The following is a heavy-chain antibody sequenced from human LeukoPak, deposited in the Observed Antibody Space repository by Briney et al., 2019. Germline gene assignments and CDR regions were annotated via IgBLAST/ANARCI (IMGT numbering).Heavy chain of an antibody. CDR2: IYHSGST. V-gene: IGHV4-59*01. J-gene: IGHJ4*02. D-gene: IGHD5-12*01. CDR3: ARDGYSGNDGL. Sequence: SETLSLTCTVSGGSISSYYWSWIRQPPGKGLEWIGYIYHSGSTKYNPSLKSRVTISVDTSKSQFSLKLSSVTAADTAVYYCARDGYSGNDGLWGQGTLVTVSS. CDR1: GGSISSYY.